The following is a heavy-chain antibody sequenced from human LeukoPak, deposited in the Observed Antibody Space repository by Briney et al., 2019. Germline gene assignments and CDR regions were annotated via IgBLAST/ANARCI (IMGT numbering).Heavy chain of an antibody. Sequence: ASVKVSCKASGYTFTSYGISWVRQAPGQGLEWMGWISAYNGNTNYAQKLQGRVTMTTDTPTSTAYMELRSLRSDDTAVYHCARGEARFLEWLLSDYYGMDVWGQGTTVTVSS. CDR2: ISAYNGNT. CDR1: GYTFTSYG. J-gene: IGHJ6*02. V-gene: IGHV1-18*01. CDR3: ARGEARFLEWLLSDYYGMDV. D-gene: IGHD3-3*01.